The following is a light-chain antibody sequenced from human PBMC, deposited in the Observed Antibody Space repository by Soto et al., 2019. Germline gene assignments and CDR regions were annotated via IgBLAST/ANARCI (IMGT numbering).Light chain of an antibody. V-gene: IGKV3-11*01. CDR3: QQRSNRPPWT. J-gene: IGKJ1*01. Sequence: TALSQSPGALSLSPWEAAPRSSSSSPSVSSYLACYQQKPGQAPRHLIYDASNRATGIPARFSGSGSATTFTPPTSSLQPADFAVSYCQQRSNRPPWTFGQGTQVDIK. CDR2: DAS. CDR1: PSVSSY.